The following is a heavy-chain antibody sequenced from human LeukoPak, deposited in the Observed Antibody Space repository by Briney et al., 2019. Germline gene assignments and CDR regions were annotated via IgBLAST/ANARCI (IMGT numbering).Heavy chain of an antibody. Sequence: GGSLRLSCAASGFTFSSYAMSWVRQAPGKGVEGVSSFSGSGGGTYYADSVKGRFTISRDNSKNTLYLQMNSLRADDTAVYFCAKSGYNRFDYWGQGTLVTVSS. CDR2: FSGSGGGT. J-gene: IGHJ4*02. V-gene: IGHV3-23*01. D-gene: IGHD5-24*01. CDR1: GFTFSSYA. CDR3: AKSGYNRFDY.